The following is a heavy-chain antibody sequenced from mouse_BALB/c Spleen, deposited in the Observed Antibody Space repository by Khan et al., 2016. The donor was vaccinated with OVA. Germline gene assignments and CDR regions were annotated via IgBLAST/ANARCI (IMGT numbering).Heavy chain of an antibody. CDR1: GYSITSGYG. J-gene: IGHJ2*01. D-gene: IGHD1-2*01. CDR3: ARTARIKY. Sequence: EVQLLETGPGLVKPSQSLSLTCTVTGYSITSGYGWNWIRQFPGNKLEWMGYISYSGSTNYNQSLKSRISITRDTSKNQFFLQLNSVTTEDTATYYFARTARIKYWGQGTTLTVSS. CDR2: ISYSGST. V-gene: IGHV3-2*02.